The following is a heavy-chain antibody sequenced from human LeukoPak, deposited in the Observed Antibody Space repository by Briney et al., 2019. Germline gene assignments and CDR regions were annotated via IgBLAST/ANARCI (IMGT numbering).Heavy chain of an antibody. CDR2: MNPNSGNT. CDR1: GYTFTSYD. V-gene: IGHV1-8*01. Sequence: GASVKVSCKASGYTFTSYDINWVRQATGQGLEWMGWMNPNSGNTGYAQNFEGRVTMTRNTSISTAYMELHTLRSEDTAVYYCARPGYSGYDLALDYWGQGTLVPVSS. J-gene: IGHJ4*02. CDR3: ARPGYSGYDLALDY. D-gene: IGHD5-12*01.